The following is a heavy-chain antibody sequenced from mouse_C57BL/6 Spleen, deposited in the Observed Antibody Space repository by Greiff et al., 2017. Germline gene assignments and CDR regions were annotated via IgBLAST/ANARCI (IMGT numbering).Heavy chain of an antibody. V-gene: IGHV5-4*01. D-gene: IGHD1-2*01. CDR1: GFTFSSSA. J-gene: IGHJ2*01. CDR3: AREAAYYIDY. CDR2: ISDGGSYT. Sequence: EVQVVESGGGLVQPGGSLKLSCAASGFTFSSSAMSWVRQTPHKRLEWVATISDGGSYTYYPDNVKGRFTISRDNAKNNLYLQMSHLKSEDTAMYYCAREAAYYIDYWGQGTTLTVSS.